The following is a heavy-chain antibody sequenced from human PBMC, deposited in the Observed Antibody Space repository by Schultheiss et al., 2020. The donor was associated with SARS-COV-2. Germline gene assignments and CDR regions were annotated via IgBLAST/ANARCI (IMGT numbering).Heavy chain of an antibody. CDR2: INHTGST. D-gene: IGHD1-1*01. J-gene: IGHJ4*02. V-gene: IGHV4-34*01. Sequence: GSLRLSCAVYGGSFSGYYWSWIRQHPGKGLEWIGEINHTGSTNYNPSLKSRVTISVDTSKNQFSLKLSSVTAADTAVYYCARRRKRVSLDYWGQGTLVTVSS. CDR3: ARRRKRVSLDY. CDR1: GGSFSGYY.